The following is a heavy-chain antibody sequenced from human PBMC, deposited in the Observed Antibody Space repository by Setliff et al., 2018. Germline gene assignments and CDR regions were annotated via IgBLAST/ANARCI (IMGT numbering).Heavy chain of an antibody. CDR3: ARTCSGSGCYAGLES. CDR1: GGSINSGSYY. V-gene: IGHV4-61*09. D-gene: IGHD2-15*01. CDR2: IYTSWST. Sequence: PSETLSLTCTVSGGSINSGSYYWSFIRQPAGKGLEWIGQIYTSWSTNYNPSLKSRVTISVDTSKNQFSLQLSSVTAADTAVYYCARTCSGSGCYAGLESWGQGTPVTVSS. J-gene: IGHJ4*02.